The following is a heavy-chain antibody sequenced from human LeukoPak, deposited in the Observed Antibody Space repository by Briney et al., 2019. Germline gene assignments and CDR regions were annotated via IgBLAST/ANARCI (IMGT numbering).Heavy chain of an antibody. CDR1: GFTFSSYA. CDR2: ISGSGGST. D-gene: IGHD3-10*01. Sequence: PGGSLRLSCAASGFTFSSYAMSWVRQAPGKGLEWVSAISGSGGSTYYADSVKGRFTISRDNSKNTLYLQMDTLRVEDSAVYYCARGHYGLDVWGQGTTVTVSS. V-gene: IGHV3-23*01. J-gene: IGHJ6*02. CDR3: ARGHYGLDV.